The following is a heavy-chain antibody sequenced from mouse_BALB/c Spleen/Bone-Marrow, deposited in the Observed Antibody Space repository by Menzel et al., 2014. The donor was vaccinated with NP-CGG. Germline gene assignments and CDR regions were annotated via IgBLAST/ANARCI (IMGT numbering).Heavy chain of an antibody. CDR3: ARDHYYGYFDY. CDR2: IWGDGST. J-gene: IGHJ2*01. Sequence: VQVVESGPGLVAPSQSLSITCTVSGFSLTGYGVNWVRQPPGKGLEWLGMIWGDGSTDYNSALESRLSISKDNSKSQVFLKMNSLQTDDTARYYCARDHYYGYFDYWGQGTTLTVSS. CDR1: GFSLTGYG. D-gene: IGHD1-2*01. V-gene: IGHV2-6-7*01.